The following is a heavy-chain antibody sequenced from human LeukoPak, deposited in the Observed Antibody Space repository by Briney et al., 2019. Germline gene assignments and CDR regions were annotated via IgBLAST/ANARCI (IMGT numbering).Heavy chain of an antibody. V-gene: IGHV3-15*01. Sequence: GGSLRLSCAASGFTFSNAWMSWVRQAPGKGLEWVGRIKSKTDGGTTDYAAPVKGRFTISRDDSKNTLYLQMNSLKTEDTAVYYCTTQYYYDSSGSEYFQHWGQGTLVTVSS. CDR3: TTQYYYDSSGSEYFQH. CDR2: IKSKTDGGTT. CDR1: GFTFSNAW. D-gene: IGHD3-22*01. J-gene: IGHJ1*01.